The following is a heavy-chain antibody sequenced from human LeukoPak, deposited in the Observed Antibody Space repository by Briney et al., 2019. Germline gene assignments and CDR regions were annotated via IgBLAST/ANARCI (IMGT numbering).Heavy chain of an antibody. D-gene: IGHD3-22*01. J-gene: IGHJ4*02. Sequence: SETLSLTCTVSGGSISSYYWSWIRQPAGKGLEWIGYIYYSGSTYYNPSLKSRVTISVDTSKNQFSLKLSSVTAADTAVYYCARDDSSGVFDYWGQGTLVTVSS. V-gene: IGHV4-59*06. CDR2: IYYSGST. CDR1: GGSISSYY. CDR3: ARDDSSGVFDY.